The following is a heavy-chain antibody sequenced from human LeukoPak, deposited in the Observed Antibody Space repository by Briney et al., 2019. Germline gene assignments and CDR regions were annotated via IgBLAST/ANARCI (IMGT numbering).Heavy chain of an antibody. J-gene: IGHJ4*02. CDR3: ARDRRGYSYGPPLDY. Sequence: GGSLRLSCAASGFTFSSYGMHWVRQAPGKGLEWVAVIWYDGSNKYYADSVKGRFTISRDNSKNTLYLQMNSLRAEDTAVYYCARDRRGYSYGPPLDYWGQGTLVTVSP. CDR1: GFTFSSYG. CDR2: IWYDGSNK. D-gene: IGHD5-18*01. V-gene: IGHV3-33*01.